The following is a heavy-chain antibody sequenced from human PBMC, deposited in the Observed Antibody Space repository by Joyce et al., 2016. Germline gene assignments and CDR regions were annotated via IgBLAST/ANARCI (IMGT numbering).Heavy chain of an antibody. CDR1: GGTFRRYA. CDR2: IIPIFGTA. J-gene: IGHJ4*02. Sequence: QVQLVQSGAEVKKPGSSVRVSCKASGGTFRRYAISWVRQAPGQGLEWMGGIIPIFGTATYAQRFQDRVTITADDSTSTAYMELRSLKSEDTAVYYCASTNYASGTYYIDYWGQGTLVTVSS. V-gene: IGHV1-69*01. CDR3: ASTNYASGTYYIDY. D-gene: IGHD3-10*01.